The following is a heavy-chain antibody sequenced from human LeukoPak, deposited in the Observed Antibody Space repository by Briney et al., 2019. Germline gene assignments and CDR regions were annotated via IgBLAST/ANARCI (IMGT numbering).Heavy chain of an antibody. D-gene: IGHD3-10*01. CDR1: GVAFSRFL. V-gene: IGHV3-7*02. Sequence: GGSLRLSCAASGVAFSRFLMTWVRQAPGKGLEWVATINQGGSDKYYVDSVEGRFTISRDNAQNSLHLQMNSLRVEDTALYYCAIIRGGNYWGQGTLVTVSS. CDR3: AIIRGGNY. J-gene: IGHJ4*02. CDR2: INQGGSDK.